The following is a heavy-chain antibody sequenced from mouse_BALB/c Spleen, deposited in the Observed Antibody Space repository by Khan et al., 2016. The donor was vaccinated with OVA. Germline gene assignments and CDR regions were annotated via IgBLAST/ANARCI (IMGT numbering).Heavy chain of an antibody. Sequence: EVELVESGGGLVKPGGSLKLSCAASGFAFSSYSMSWVRQTPEKRLEWVATITSGGRYTYYPDIVKGRFTISRDNAKTTLYLQMSSLKSEVTAMYYCTRDRNYYGSSFYFDYWGQGTTLTVSS. V-gene: IGHV5-6-4*01. J-gene: IGHJ2*01. CDR1: GFAFSSYS. D-gene: IGHD1-1*01. CDR2: ITSGGRYT. CDR3: TRDRNYYGSSFYFDY.